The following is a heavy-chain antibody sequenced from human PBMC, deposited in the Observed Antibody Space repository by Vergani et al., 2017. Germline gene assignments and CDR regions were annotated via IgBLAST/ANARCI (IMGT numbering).Heavy chain of an antibody. CDR2: ISSSSSTI. Sequence: EVQLVESGGGLVQPGGSLRLSCAASGFTFSSYSMNWVRQAPGKGLEWVSYISSSSSTIYYADSVKGRFTISRDNAKNSLYLQMNSLRAEDTAVYYCAKTPNSNSGYDWVRNYYFDYWGQGTLVTVSS. V-gene: IGHV3-48*01. J-gene: IGHJ4*02. D-gene: IGHD5-12*01. CDR3: AKTPNSNSGYDWVRNYYFDY. CDR1: GFTFSSYS.